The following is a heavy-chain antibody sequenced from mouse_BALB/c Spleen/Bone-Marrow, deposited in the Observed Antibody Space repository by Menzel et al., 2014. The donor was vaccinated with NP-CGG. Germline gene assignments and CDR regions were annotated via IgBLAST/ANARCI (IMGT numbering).Heavy chain of an antibody. CDR3: ARDYDGYYGFAY. D-gene: IGHD2-3*01. J-gene: IGHJ3*01. CDR1: GYTFSSYW. Sequence: QVQLQQSGAELMKPGASVKISCKATGYTFSSYWIEWVKQRPGHGLEWIGEILPGSGSSNYNEKFKGKATFTAETSPNTANMQLSSLTSEDSAVYYCARDYDGYYGFAYWGQGTLVTVSA. V-gene: IGHV1-9*01. CDR2: ILPGSGSS.